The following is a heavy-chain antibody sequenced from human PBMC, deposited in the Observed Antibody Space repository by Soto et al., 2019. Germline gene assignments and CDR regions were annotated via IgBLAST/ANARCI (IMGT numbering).Heavy chain of an antibody. CDR1: GFSLSTSGVG. V-gene: IGHV2-5*02. CDR3: AHSHQIFGGVTSGFDY. CDR2: IYWDDDK. D-gene: IGHD3-3*01. Sequence: SGPTLVNPTQTLTLTCTFSGFSLSTSGVGVGWIRQPPGKALEWLALIYWDDDKRYSPSLKSRLTIAKDTSKNQVVLTMTNMDPVDTATYYCAHSHQIFGGVTSGFDYWGQGTPGTVSS. J-gene: IGHJ4*02.